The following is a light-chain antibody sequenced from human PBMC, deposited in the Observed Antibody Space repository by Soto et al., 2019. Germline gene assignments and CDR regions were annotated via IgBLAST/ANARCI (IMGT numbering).Light chain of an antibody. CDR2: DVS. CDR1: SSDVGAYEY. V-gene: IGLV2-11*01. J-gene: IGLJ1*01. CDR3: CSYAGIYAYV. Sequence: QSALTQPRSVSGSPGQSVTISCTGTSSDVGAYEYVSWYQHHPGKAPKLMIYDVSERPSGVPDRCSGSKCGSTASLTISGLQAEDEADYYCCSYAGIYAYVFGTGTKVTVL.